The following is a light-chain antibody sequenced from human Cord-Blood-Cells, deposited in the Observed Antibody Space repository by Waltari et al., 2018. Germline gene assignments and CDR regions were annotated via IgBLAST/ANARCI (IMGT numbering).Light chain of an antibody. Sequence: QSALTLPASVSGSPGQSITITCTGTSSVVGCYKLVSWYQRHPSKAPKPMMYEGRNRPPVVSNRCSGAKGSTATSRTIGGRQADDETDYYCCSYAGSITVFGGWTKLTV. CDR2: EGR. CDR1: SSVVGCYKL. J-gene: IGLJ2*01. CDR3: CSYAGSITV. V-gene: IGLV2-23*01.